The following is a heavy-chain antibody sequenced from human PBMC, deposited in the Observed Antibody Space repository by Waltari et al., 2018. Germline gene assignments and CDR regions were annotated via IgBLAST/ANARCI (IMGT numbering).Heavy chain of an antibody. J-gene: IGHJ2*01. Sequence: QVQLQESGPGLVKPSDTLSLPCAVSGYFISSGYYWGWFRRPPGQGLEWIGSIYHSGSTYYNPSLKSRVTISVDTSKNQFSLKLSSVTAADTAVYYCAGPYYYDSSGYQPDWYFDLWGRGTLVTVSS. D-gene: IGHD3-22*01. CDR1: GYFISSGYY. V-gene: IGHV4-38-2*01. CDR3: AGPYYYDSSGYQPDWYFDL. CDR2: IYHSGST.